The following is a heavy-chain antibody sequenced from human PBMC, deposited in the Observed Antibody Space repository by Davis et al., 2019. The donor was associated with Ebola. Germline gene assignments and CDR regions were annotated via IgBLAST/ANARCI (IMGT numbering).Heavy chain of an antibody. J-gene: IGHJ6*02. Sequence: PGGSLRLSCSSSGFTFSSYSMNWVRQAPGKGLEWGSYISSSSRAITHADSVKGRFTISRDNAKNSLYLQMNSLRAEDTALYYCAKDPRRTKYDLWSAYSGMDVWGQGTTVTVSS. CDR1: GFTFSSYS. V-gene: IGHV3-48*04. CDR3: AKDPRRTKYDLWSAYSGMDV. CDR2: ISSSSRAI. D-gene: IGHD3-3*01.